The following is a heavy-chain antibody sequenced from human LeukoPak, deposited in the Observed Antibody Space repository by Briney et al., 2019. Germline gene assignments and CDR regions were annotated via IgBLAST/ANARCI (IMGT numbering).Heavy chain of an antibody. D-gene: IGHD1-26*01. V-gene: IGHV1-18*01. CDR2: ISAYNGNT. CDR1: GYTFTSYG. Sequence: ASVKVSCKASGYTFTSYGISWVRQAPGQGLEWMGWISAYNGNTNYAQKFQGRVTITADKSTSTAYMELSSLRSEDTAVYYCARDRVGATDVDYWGQGTLVTVSS. CDR3: ARDRVGATDVDY. J-gene: IGHJ4*02.